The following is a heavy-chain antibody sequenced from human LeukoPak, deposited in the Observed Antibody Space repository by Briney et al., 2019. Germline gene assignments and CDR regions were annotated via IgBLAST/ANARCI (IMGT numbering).Heavy chain of an antibody. CDR2: ISAYNGNT. V-gene: IGHV1-18*01. J-gene: IGHJ4*02. Sequence: RASVKVSCKASGYTFTSYGISWVRQAPGQGLEWMGWISAYNGNTNYAQKLQGRVTMTTDTSTSTAYMELRSLRSDDTAVYYCARDLYDSSGYYQHYFDYWGQGTLVTVSS. CDR1: GYTFTSYG. D-gene: IGHD3-22*01. CDR3: ARDLYDSSGYYQHYFDY.